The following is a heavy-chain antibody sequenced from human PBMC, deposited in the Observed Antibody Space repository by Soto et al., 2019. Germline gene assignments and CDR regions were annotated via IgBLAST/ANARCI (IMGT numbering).Heavy chain of an antibody. J-gene: IGHJ4*02. V-gene: IGHV3-30-3*01. CDR3: ARQEDSSTYYRAYYFDY. D-gene: IGHD6-19*01. Sequence: PGGSLRLSCAASGFTFNYYDIQWVRQAPGKGLEWVAVISFDGGKKYYADSVRGRFTISRANSNNTVFLQMNSLRGEDTAVYFCARQEDSSTYYRAYYFDYWGQGTLVTVSS. CDR1: GFTFNYYD. CDR2: ISFDGGKK.